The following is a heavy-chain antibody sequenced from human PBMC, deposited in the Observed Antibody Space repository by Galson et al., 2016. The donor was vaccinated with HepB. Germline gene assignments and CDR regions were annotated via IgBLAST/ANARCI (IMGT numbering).Heavy chain of an antibody. D-gene: IGHD3-3*01. CDR3: ARDRTLFGVVTALWY. CDR1: GGSISSSNW. J-gene: IGHJ4*02. V-gene: IGHV4-4*02. CDR2: IYHSGST. Sequence: SETLSLTCAVSGGSISSSNWGSWVRQPPGKGLEWIGEIYHSGSTNYNPSLKSRVTISLDMSKNQFSLKLRSVTAADTAVYYCARDRTLFGVVTALWYWGQGTQVTVSS.